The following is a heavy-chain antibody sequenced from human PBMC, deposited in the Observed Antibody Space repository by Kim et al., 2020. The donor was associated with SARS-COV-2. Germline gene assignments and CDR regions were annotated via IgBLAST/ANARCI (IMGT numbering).Heavy chain of an antibody. CDR1: GYTFTGYY. J-gene: IGHJ4*02. Sequence: ASVKVSCKASGYTFTGYYMHWVRQAPGQGLEWMGRINPNSGGTNYAQKFQGRVTMTRDTSISTAYMELSRLRSDDTVVYYCAREGTYCSGGSCYSQYYFDYWGQGTLVTVSS. V-gene: IGHV1-2*05. D-gene: IGHD2-15*01. CDR3: AREGTYCSGGSCYSQYYFDY. CDR2: INPNSGGT.